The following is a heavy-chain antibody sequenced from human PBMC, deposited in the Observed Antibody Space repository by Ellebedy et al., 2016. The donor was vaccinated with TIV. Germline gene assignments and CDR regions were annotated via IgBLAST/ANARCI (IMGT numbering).Heavy chain of an antibody. V-gene: IGHV3-30*18. CDR2: ISYDGSNK. Sequence: GGSLRLSXAASGFTVSSNYMSWVRQAPGKGLEWVAVISYDGSNKYYADSVKGRFTISRDNSKNTLYLQMNSVRAEDTAVYYCAKDGERYYGSGSQYYYYGMDVWGQGTTVTVSS. CDR3: AKDGERYYGSGSQYYYYGMDV. J-gene: IGHJ6*02. D-gene: IGHD3-10*01. CDR1: GFTVSSNY.